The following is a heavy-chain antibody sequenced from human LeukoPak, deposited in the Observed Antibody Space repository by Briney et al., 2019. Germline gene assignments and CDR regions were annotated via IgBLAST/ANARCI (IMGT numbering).Heavy chain of an antibody. CDR3: AKDSAYDSSGVIDY. CDR2: ISWNSGSI. CDR1: GFIFDDYA. Sequence: GGSLRLSCAASGFIFDDYAIHWVRQAPGKGLEWVSGISWNSGSIDYADSVKGRFTTSRDNAKNSLYLQMNSLRAEDTAFYYCAKDSAYDSSGVIDYWGQGTLVTVSS. J-gene: IGHJ4*02. D-gene: IGHD3-22*01. V-gene: IGHV3-9*01.